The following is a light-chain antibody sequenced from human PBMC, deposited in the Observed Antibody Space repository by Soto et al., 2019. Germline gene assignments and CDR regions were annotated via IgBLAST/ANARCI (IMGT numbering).Light chain of an antibody. V-gene: IGKV1-39*01. Sequence: DIQMTQSPSSLYASIGDRVTITCRTRQTITRYLNCYQQKPGKAPKPLIFAASTLESRVPSRFSVSGNGTDFTLTIRSLQPEDFAAYYCQQIFSTPLTFGSGSQVESK. CDR3: QQIFSTPLT. CDR1: QTITRY. J-gene: IGKJ4*01. CDR2: AAS.